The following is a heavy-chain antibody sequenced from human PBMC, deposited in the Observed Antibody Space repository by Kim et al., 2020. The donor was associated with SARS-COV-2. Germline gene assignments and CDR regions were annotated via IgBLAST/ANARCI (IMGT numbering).Heavy chain of an antibody. Sequence: GGSLRLSCAASGFTFSSYSMNWVRQAPGKGLEWVSSISSSSSYIYYAESVKGRFTISRDNAKNSLYLQMNSLRAEDTAVYYCARFIAAAGLYYFDYWGQGTLVTVSS. CDR1: GFTFSSYS. J-gene: IGHJ4*02. V-gene: IGHV3-21*01. CDR2: ISSSSSYI. D-gene: IGHD6-13*01. CDR3: ARFIAAAGLYYFDY.